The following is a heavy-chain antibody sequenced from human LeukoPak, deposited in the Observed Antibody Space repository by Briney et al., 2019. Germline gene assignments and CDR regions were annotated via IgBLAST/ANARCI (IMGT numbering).Heavy chain of an antibody. CDR2: ISYNSGYI. Sequence: GGSLRLSCAASGFPFGDFAMHWVRQAPGKGLEWLSIISYNSGYIDYADSVKGRFTVSRDNSQNTVFLDMNTLKTDDTAVYYCAQGHGRPFGGNWFDPWGQGTQVIVSS. CDR1: GFPFGDFA. J-gene: IGHJ5*02. CDR3: AQGHGRPFGGNWFDP. D-gene: IGHD3-10*01. V-gene: IGHV3-9*01.